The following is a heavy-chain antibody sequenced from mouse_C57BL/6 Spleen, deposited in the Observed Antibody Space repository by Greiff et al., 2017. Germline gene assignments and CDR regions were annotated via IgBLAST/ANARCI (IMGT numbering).Heavy chain of an antibody. CDR3: TTYYGMDY. J-gene: IGHJ4*01. V-gene: IGHV14-4*01. Sequence: EVKLVESGAELVRPGASVKLSCTASGFNIKDDYMHWVKQRPEQGLEWIGWIDPENGDTEYASKFQGKATITADTSSNTAYLQLSSLTSEDTAVYYCTTYYGMDYWGQGTSVTVSS. CDR2: IDPENGDT. CDR1: GFNIKDDY.